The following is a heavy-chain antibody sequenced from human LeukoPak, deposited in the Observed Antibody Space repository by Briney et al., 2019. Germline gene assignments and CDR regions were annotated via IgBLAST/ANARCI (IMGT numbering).Heavy chain of an antibody. CDR2: IIPIFGIV. V-gene: IGHV1-69*04. Sequence: GASVKVSCKASGGTLSSYATNWVRQAPGQGLEWIGRIIPIFGIVNYAQNFQGRVTITADKSTNTAYMELSSLRSEDTAFYYCARADSSGYSLDENFDYWGQGTLVTVSS. J-gene: IGHJ4*02. D-gene: IGHD3-22*01. CDR1: GGTLSSYA. CDR3: ARADSSGYSLDENFDY.